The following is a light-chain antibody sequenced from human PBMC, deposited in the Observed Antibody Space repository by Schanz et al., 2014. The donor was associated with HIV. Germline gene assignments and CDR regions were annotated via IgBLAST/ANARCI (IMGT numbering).Light chain of an antibody. V-gene: IGLV2-14*03. CDR2: DVT. J-gene: IGLJ3*02. Sequence: QSALTQPASVSGSPGQSISISCAGTSSDVGGDNFVSWYQQHPGRAPKLLVYDVTNRPSGVSSRFSGSKSGNTASLTISGLQAEDEADYYCCSYAGSYTWVFGGGTKLTVL. CDR1: SSDVGGDNF. CDR3: CSYAGSYTWV.